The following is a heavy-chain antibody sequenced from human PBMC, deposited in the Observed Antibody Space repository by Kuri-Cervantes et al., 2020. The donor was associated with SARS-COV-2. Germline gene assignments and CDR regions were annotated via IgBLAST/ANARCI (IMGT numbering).Heavy chain of an antibody. V-gene: IGHV1-69*06. CDR2: IIPIFGTA. CDR1: GGTFSSYT. CDR3: ARDSARSLWWSFDI. J-gene: IGHJ3*02. Sequence: SVKGSCKASGGTFSSYTISWVRQAPGQGLEWMGGIIPIFGTANYAQKFQGRVTITADKSTSTAYMELSSLRSEDTAVYYCARDSARSLWWSFDIWGQGTMVTVSS. D-gene: IGHD2-21*01.